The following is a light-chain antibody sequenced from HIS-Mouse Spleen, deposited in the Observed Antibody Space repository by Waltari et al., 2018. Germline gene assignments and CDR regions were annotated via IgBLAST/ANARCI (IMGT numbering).Light chain of an antibody. Sequence: SYELTPPPSVSVSPGQTARITCSGDALPKKYAYWYQQKSGQAPVLVIYEDSKRPSGFPERFSGSSSGTMATLTISGAQVEDEADYYCYSTDSSGNHRVFGGGTKLTVL. CDR1: ALPKKY. CDR3: YSTDSSGNHRV. J-gene: IGLJ2*01. V-gene: IGLV3-10*01. CDR2: EDS.